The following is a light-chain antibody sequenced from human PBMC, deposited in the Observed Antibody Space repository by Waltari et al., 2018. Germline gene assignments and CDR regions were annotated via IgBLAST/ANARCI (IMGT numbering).Light chain of an antibody. CDR3: QQYGNSPLYT. CDR2: GAS. CDR1: RTISSSY. V-gene: IGKV3-20*01. Sequence: EIVLTQSPGNLSSSPGERVTLPCRASRTISSSYLAWYQKKPGQAPRLLIYGASTRATGIPDRFSGSGSGTDFTLTISRLEPEDSAVYYCQQYGNSPLYTFGQGTKLEIK. J-gene: IGKJ2*01.